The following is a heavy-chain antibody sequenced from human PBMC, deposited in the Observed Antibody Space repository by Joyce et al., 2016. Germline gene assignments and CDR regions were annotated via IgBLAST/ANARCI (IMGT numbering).Heavy chain of an antibody. V-gene: IGHV1-69*12. CDR1: GGDFSNYT. CDR2: IIPFFGAA. CDR3: ARGGTSSDHYFFYTLDV. D-gene: IGHD1-14*01. J-gene: IGHJ6*02. Sequence: QVLLVQSGAAVKRPGSSLRVSCKSSGGDFSNYTVNWVRRAPGQRLGWMGGIIPFFGAAKYAEDFQGRVTLTADQSTRTAYLELSSLTSADTAVYYCARGGTSSDHYFFYTLDVWGPGTTVIVSS.